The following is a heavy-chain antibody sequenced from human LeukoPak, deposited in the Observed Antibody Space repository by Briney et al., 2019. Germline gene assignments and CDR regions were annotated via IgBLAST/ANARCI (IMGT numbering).Heavy chain of an antibody. Sequence: GGSLRLSCAASGFTFSSYGMHWVRQAPGKGLEWVAFIRYDGSNKYYADSVKGRFTISRDNSKNTLYLQMNSLRAGDTAVYYCAKWGGYSSGWYSFRGAFDIWGQGTMVTVSS. D-gene: IGHD6-19*01. CDR2: IRYDGSNK. CDR1: GFTFSSYG. CDR3: AKWGGYSSGWYSFRGAFDI. J-gene: IGHJ3*02. V-gene: IGHV3-30*02.